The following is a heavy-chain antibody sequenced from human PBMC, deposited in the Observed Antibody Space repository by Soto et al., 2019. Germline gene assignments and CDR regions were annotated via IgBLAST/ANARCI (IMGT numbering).Heavy chain of an antibody. CDR1: GASISSGGYS. D-gene: IGHD3-10*01. CDR2: IYESGNT. J-gene: IGHJ4*02. CDR3: ARVGSADSGSYYLLYQ. V-gene: IGHV4-30-2*01. Sequence: QLQLQESGSGLVEPSQTLSLTCSVSGASISSGGYSWTWIRQPPGRGLEWIGYIYESGNTYYNSSVESRVTLALDVSKNQFALKLSSVTAADTAVYYCARVGSADSGSYYLLYQWGQGALVTVSS.